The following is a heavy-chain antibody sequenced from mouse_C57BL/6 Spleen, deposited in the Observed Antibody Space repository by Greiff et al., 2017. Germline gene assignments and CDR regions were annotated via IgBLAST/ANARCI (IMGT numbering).Heavy chain of an antibody. Sequence: QVLLQQSGAELVRPGASVTLFCKASGYTFTDYEMHWVKQTPVHGLEWIGAIDPETGGTAYNQKFKGKAILTADKSSSTAYMELRSLTSEDSAVYYCTRARFITTPYWYFDVWSTGTTVTVSS. V-gene: IGHV1-15*01. CDR1: GYTFTDYE. CDR3: TRARFITTPYWYFDV. D-gene: IGHD1-1*01. J-gene: IGHJ1*03. CDR2: IDPETGGT.